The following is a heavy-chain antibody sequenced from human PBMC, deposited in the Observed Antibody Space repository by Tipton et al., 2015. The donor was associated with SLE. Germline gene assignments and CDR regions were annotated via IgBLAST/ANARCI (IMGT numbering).Heavy chain of an antibody. CDR1: GGSISTYY. CDR3: GRARVGMGYVFDI. J-gene: IGHJ3*02. V-gene: IGHV4-4*08. D-gene: IGHD5-24*01. Sequence: TLSLTCTVSGGSISTYYWSWIRQSPGKGLEWIGYIHKSGSTHYHPSLRGRVTISVDASKNQFSLRLTSVTAADTALYYCGRARVGMGYVFDIWGQGTMVTVSS. CDR2: IHKSGST.